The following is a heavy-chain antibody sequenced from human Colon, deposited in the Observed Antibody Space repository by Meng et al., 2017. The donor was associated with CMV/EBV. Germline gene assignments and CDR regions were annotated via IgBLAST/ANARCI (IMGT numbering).Heavy chain of an antibody. CDR3: ARGGRFPPLWGYSPMDV. V-gene: IGHV4-34*01. CDR2: ITHNGIT. CDR1: GGSFSDYY. Sequence: SETLSLTCAVSGGSFSDYYWHWVRQPPGKGLEWIGEITHNGITNYNPSLKSRLTISIDTSKDHLSLNLSSVTAADTAVYYCARGGRFPPLWGYSPMDVWDQGTAVTVSS. J-gene: IGHJ6*02. D-gene: IGHD2-15*01.